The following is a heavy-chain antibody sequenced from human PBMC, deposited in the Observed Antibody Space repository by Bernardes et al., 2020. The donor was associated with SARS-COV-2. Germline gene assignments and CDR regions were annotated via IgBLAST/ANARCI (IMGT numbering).Heavy chain of an antibody. V-gene: IGHV3-23*01. CDR2: ISGSGGST. Sequence: VGSLILSCAASGFTFSSYAMSWVRQAPGKGLEWVSAISGSGGSTYYADSVKGRFTISRDNSKNTLYLQMNSLRAEDTAVYYCARELIAVAGTGEDYWGQGTLVTVSS. D-gene: IGHD6-19*01. CDR3: ARELIAVAGTGEDY. J-gene: IGHJ4*02. CDR1: GFTFSSYA.